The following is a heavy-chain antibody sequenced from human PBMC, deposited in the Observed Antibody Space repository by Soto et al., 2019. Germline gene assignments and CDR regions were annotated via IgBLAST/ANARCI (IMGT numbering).Heavy chain of an antibody. CDR3: ANPIPKTGTTFGF. J-gene: IGHJ4*02. D-gene: IGHD1-1*01. V-gene: IGHV3-23*01. CDR1: GFTFSNFA. Sequence: QLLESVGGFVQPGGSLRLSCVASGFTFSNFAMAWVGQVPGEGLEWVSAISGSGVDTFYADSMKGRFTISRDNSKDTLYLQINSLRAEDTAVYYCANPIPKTGTTFGFWGQGTLVTVSS. CDR2: ISGSGVDT.